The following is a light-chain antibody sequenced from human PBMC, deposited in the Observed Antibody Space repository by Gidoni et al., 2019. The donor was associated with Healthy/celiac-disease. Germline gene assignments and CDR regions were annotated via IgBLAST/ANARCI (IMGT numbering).Light chain of an antibody. CDR2: WAS. CDR3: QQYYDSPRT. CDR1: QTVLYRSDNRNY. J-gene: IGKJ1*01. V-gene: IGKV4-1*01. Sequence: IVMTPSPDSLAVSLGEMATINCKSSQTVLYRSDNRNYLAWYQQKPGQSPKLLIYWASTRASGVPDRFSGSGSGTDFTLTISTLQAEDAAVYFCQQYYDSPRTFGQGTKVEIK.